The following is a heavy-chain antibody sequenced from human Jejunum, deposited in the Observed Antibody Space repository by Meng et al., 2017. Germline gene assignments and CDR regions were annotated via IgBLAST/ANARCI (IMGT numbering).Heavy chain of an antibody. CDR2: ISSSSSYI. CDR3: ARALEAYDSSGYYQPHAFDI. CDR1: GFTFSSYS. Sequence: GESLKISCAASGFTFSSYSMNWVLQAPGKGLEWVSSISSSSSYIYYADSVKGRFTISRDNAKNSLYLQMNSLRAEDTAVYYCARALEAYDSSGYYQPHAFDIWGQGTMVTVSS. J-gene: IGHJ3*02. V-gene: IGHV3-21*01. D-gene: IGHD3-22*01.